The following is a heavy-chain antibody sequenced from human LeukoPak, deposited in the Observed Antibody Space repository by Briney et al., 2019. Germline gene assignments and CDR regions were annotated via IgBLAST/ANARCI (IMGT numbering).Heavy chain of an antibody. J-gene: IGHJ6*03. Sequence: GRSLRLSCAASGFTFSSYWMSWVRQAPGKGLEWVANIKQDGSEKYYVDSVKGRSTISRDNAKNSLYLQMNSLRAEDTAVYYCAKDPFPIAAAGTFYYYYMDVWGKGTTVTISS. V-gene: IGHV3-7*03. D-gene: IGHD6-13*01. CDR3: AKDPFPIAAAGTFYYYYMDV. CDR1: GFTFSSYW. CDR2: IKQDGSEK.